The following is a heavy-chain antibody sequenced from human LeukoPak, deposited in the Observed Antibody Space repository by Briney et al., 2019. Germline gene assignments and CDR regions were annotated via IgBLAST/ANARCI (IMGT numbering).Heavy chain of an antibody. Sequence: ASVKVSCKASGYTFTSYYMHWMRQAPGQGLEWMGIINPSGGSTSYAQKFQGRVTMTRDTSTSTVYMELSSLRSEDTAVYYCARGNQYYDILTGYYRRGGAFDIWGQGTMVTVSS. CDR2: INPSGGST. D-gene: IGHD3-9*01. V-gene: IGHV1-46*01. CDR1: GYTFTSYY. J-gene: IGHJ3*02. CDR3: ARGNQYYDILTGYYRRGGAFDI.